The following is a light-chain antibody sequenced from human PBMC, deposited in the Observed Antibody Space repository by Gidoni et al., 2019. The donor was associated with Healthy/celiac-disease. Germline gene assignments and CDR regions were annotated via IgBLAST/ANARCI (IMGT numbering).Light chain of an antibody. CDR3: QQYGSSPLIT. V-gene: IGKV3-20*01. CDR1: QSVSSSY. Sequence: ELVLTQSPGTLSLSPGERATLSCRASQSVSSSYLAWYQQKPGQAPRLLIYGASSRATGIPDRFSGSGSGTDFTLTISRLEPEDLAVYYCQQYGSSPLITFGQGTRLEIK. CDR2: GAS. J-gene: IGKJ5*01.